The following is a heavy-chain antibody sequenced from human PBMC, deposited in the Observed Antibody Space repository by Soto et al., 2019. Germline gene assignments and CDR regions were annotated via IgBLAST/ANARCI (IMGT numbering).Heavy chain of an antibody. CDR2: IYYSGST. J-gene: IGHJ5*02. CDR1: GGSISSYY. Sequence: QVQLQESGPGLVKPSETLSLTCTVSGGSISSYYWSWIRQPPGKGLEWIGYIYYSGSTNYNPSLKSRVTISVDTSKNQFSLKLSSVTAADTAVYYCARGADYGDYAFAPWGQGTLVTVSS. V-gene: IGHV4-59*01. CDR3: ARGADYGDYAFAP. D-gene: IGHD4-17*01.